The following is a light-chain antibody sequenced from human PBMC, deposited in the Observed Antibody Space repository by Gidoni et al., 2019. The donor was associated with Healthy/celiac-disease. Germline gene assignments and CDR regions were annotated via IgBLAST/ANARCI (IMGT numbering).Light chain of an antibody. CDR1: QSVSSSY. Sequence: EIVLTQSPGTLSLSPGERATLSCRAKSQSVSSSYLAWYQQKPGQAPRLLIYGASSRTTGIPDRFSGSGSGTDFTLTISRLEPEDFAVYYCQQYGSSALTFGGXTKVEIK. CDR3: QQYGSSALT. CDR2: GAS. J-gene: IGKJ4*01. V-gene: IGKV3-20*01.